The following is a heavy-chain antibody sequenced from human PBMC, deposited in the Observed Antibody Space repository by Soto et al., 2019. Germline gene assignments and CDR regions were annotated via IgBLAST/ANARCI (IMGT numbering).Heavy chain of an antibody. Sequence: QVQLQESGPGLVKPSETLSLTCTVSGGSISSYYWSWIRQPPGKGLEWIGYIYYSGSTNYNPSLKSRVTISVDTSKNQFSLKLRSVTDADTAVYYCARARAGQYFDYWGQGTLVTVSS. J-gene: IGHJ4*02. CDR1: GGSISSYY. CDR2: IYYSGST. V-gene: IGHV4-59*01. CDR3: ARARAGQYFDY. D-gene: IGHD6-13*01.